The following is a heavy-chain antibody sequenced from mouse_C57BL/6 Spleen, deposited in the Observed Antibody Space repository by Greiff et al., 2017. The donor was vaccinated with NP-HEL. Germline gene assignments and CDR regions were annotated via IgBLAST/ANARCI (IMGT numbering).Heavy chain of an antibody. CDR2: IRSKSSNYAT. CDR1: GFTFNTYA. V-gene: IGHV10-3*01. CDR3: VREDYYGTLYYFDY. Sequence: EVQRVESGGGLVQPKGSLKLSCAASGFTFNTYAMHWVRQAPGKGLEWVARIRSKSSNYATYYADSVKDRFTISRDDSQSMLYLQMNNLKTEDTAMYYCVREDYYGTLYYFDYWGQGTTLTVSS. J-gene: IGHJ2*01. D-gene: IGHD1-1*01.